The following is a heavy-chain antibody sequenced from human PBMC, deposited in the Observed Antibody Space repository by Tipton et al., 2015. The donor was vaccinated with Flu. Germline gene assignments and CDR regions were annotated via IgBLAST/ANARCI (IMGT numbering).Heavy chain of an antibody. V-gene: IGHV4-38-2*01. J-gene: IGHJ4*02. D-gene: IGHD3-22*01. CDR3: AGLRRSEDYYDSSGPFSYCDY. CDR2: VYHSGST. CDR1: DYSISSGFY. Sequence: TLSLTCAVSDYSISSGFYWGWIRQPPGKGLEWIGSVYHSGSTYYNPSLKSRVTISVDTSKNQFSLKLSSVTAADTAVYYCAGLRRSEDYYDSSGPFSYCDYWGQRTLVTVSS.